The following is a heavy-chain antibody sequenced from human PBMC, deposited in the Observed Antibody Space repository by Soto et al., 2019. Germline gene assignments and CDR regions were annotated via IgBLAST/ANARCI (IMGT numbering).Heavy chain of an antibody. CDR3: ARVVDTAMVTGSWFDP. CDR2: IIPIFGTA. Sequence: QVQLVQSGAEVKKPGSSVKVSCKASGGTFSSYAISWVRQAPGQGLEWMGGIIPIFGTANYAQKFQGRVTITADKSTSTAYMDLSSLRSEDTAVYYCARVVDTAMVTGSWFDPWGQGTLVTVSS. J-gene: IGHJ5*02. D-gene: IGHD5-18*01. V-gene: IGHV1-69*06. CDR1: GGTFSSYA.